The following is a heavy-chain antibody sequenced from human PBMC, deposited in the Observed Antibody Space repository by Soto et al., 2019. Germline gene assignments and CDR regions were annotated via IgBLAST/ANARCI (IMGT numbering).Heavy chain of an antibody. CDR2: ISGGGGGA. CDR3: ERAYCTGVSCSGFDH. Sequence: GGSLRLSCAASGFTFTTYAMGWVRQSPGKGLEWVSAISGGGGGANYADSVKGRFTISRDNSKNTLYLQMNSLRAEDAAVYYCERAYCTGVSCSGFDHWGQGTLVTVSS. D-gene: IGHD2-15*01. J-gene: IGHJ4*02. CDR1: GFTFTTYA. V-gene: IGHV3-23*01.